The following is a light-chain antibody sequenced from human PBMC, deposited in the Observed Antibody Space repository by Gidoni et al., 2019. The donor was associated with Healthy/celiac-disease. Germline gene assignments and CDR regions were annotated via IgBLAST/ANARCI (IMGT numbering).Light chain of an antibody. CDR1: SGFNVGTYR. Sequence: QAVLTQPSSLSASPGASASLPCTLRSGFNVGTYRIYWYQQKPGSPPQYLLRYKSDSDKQQGSGVPSRFSGSKDASANAGILLISGLQSEDEADYYCMIWHSSAVVFGGGTKLTVL. V-gene: IGLV5-45*02. J-gene: IGLJ2*01. CDR3: MIWHSSAVV. CDR2: YKSDSDK.